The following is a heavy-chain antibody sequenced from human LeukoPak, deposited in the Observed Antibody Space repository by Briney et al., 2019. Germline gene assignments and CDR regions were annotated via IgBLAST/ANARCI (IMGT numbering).Heavy chain of an antibody. D-gene: IGHD2-2*01. V-gene: IGHV1-18*01. J-gene: IGHJ6*02. CDR2: ISAYKGNT. CDR3: ARCGYCSSTNCSRWDYYYYGMDV. CDR1: GYTFTSYG. Sequence: ASVKVSCKASGYTFTSYGISWVRQAPGQGLEWMGWISAYKGNTNYAQKLQGRVTMTTDTSTSTAYMELSSLRTDDTDVYYCARCGYCSSTNCSRWDYYYYGMDVWGQGTTVTVSS.